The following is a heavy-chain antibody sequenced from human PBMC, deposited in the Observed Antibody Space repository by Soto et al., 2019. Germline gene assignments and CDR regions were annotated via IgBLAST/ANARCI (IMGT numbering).Heavy chain of an antibody. CDR1: GYAFTSYY. D-gene: IGHD1-26*01. J-gene: IGHJ5*02. CDR2: INPSGGST. CDR3: ARDMHAGFTHYFDP. V-gene: IGHV1-46*01. Sequence: ASVKVSCKASGYAFTSYYMHWVRQAPGQGLEWMGIINPSGGSTSYAQKFQGRVTMTRDTSTSTVYMELSSLRSEDTAVYYCARDMHAGFTHYFDPWGQGTLVTSPQ.